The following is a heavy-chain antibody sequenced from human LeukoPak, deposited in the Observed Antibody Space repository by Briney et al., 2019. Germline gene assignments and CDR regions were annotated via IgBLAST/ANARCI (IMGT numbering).Heavy chain of an antibody. V-gene: IGHV3-23*01. D-gene: IGHD6-19*01. J-gene: IGHJ4*02. CDR3: ATYSSGWSLGGY. CDR2: ISGSGGST. Sequence: PGGSLRLSCAASGFTFSSYAMTWVRQAPGKGLEWVSGISGSGGSTYYADSVKGRFTISRDNSKNTLYLQMNSLRAEDTAVYYCATYSSGWSLGGYWGQGTLVTVAS. CDR1: GFTFSSYA.